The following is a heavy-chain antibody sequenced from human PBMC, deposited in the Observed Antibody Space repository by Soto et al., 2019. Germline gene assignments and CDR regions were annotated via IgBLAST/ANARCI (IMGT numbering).Heavy chain of an antibody. CDR1: GGTFSSYA. Sequence: GASVKVSCKASGGTFSSYAISWVRQAPGQGLEWMGGIIPIFGTANYAQKFQGRVTITADKSTSTAYMELSSLRSEDTAVYYCARERPITSQNIVGGYYYYGMDVWGRGTTVTVSS. J-gene: IGHJ6*02. D-gene: IGHD1-20*01. V-gene: IGHV1-69*06. CDR3: ARERPITSQNIVGGYYYYGMDV. CDR2: IIPIFGTA.